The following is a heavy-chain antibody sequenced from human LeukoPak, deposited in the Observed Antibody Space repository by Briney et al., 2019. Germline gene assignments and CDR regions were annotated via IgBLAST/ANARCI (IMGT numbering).Heavy chain of an antibody. CDR2: IYSGGST. J-gene: IGHJ1*01. V-gene: IGHV3-66*01. D-gene: IGHD4-17*01. CDR3: VRDLTTVTTAYFQH. CDR1: GFTVRNNY. Sequence: PGGSLRLSCAASGFTVRNNYMSWVRQAPGKGLEWVSLIYSGGSTYYADSMKGRFTISRDNSNNTVYLQMNSLRAEDTAVYYCVRDLTTVTTAYFQHWGQGTLVTVSS.